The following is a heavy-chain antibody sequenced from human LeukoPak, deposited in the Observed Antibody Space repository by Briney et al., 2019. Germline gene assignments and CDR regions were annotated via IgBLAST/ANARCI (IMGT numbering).Heavy chain of an antibody. CDR3: ARLSTVTTSFDY. Sequence: SQTLSLTCNVSGGSISSGSYYWSWIRQPAGKGLEWIGRIYTSGSTNYNHSLKSRVTISVDTSKNQFSLKLSSVTAADTAVYYCARLSTVTTSFDYWGQGTLVTVSS. V-gene: IGHV4-61*02. CDR1: GGSISSGSYY. J-gene: IGHJ4*02. D-gene: IGHD4-17*01. CDR2: IYTSGST.